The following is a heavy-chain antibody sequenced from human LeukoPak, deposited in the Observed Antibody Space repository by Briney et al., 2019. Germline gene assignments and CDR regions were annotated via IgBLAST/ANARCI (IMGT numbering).Heavy chain of an antibody. CDR3: ASGLPGGARHFDY. D-gene: IGHD3-16*01. V-gene: IGHV1-69*04. J-gene: IGHJ4*02. CDR1: GGTFSSYA. Sequence: SVKVSCKASGGTFSSYAISWVRQAPGQGLEWMGRIIPIFGIANYAQKFQGRVTITANKSTSTAYMELSSLRSEDTAVYYCASGLPGGARHFDYWGQGTLVTVSS. CDR2: IIPIFGIA.